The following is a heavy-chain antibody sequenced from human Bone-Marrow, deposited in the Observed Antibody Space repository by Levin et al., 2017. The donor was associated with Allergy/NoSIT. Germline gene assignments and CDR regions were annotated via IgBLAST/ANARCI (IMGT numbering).Heavy chain of an antibody. V-gene: IGHV4-39*01. CDR3: ARHHDDFLPGYSYYFAY. Sequence: KTGGSLRLSCTVSGGSITSGSYYWGWIRQPPGKGLEWIGSIYYSGSSFYSPSLKSRVTISVDMSKNQFSLKLSSVTAADTAVYYCARHHDDFLPGYSYYFAYWGQGILVTVSS. D-gene: IGHD3-9*01. CDR2: IYYSGSS. CDR1: GGSITSGSYY. J-gene: IGHJ4*02.